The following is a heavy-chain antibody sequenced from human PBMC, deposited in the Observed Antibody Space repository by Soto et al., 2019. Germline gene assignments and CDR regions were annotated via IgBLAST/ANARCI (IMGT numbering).Heavy chain of an antibody. CDR3: ARLRKNDSYYYMDV. J-gene: IGHJ6*03. CDR2: IYYSGST. Sequence: SETPSLTCSVSGGSINNYYWSWIRQPPGKGLEWIGYIYYSGSTSYNPSLKSRVTISVDTSKNQFSLRLRSVTAADTAVFYCARLRKNDSYYYMDVWGKGTTVTVSS. CDR1: GGSINNYY. V-gene: IGHV4-59*08.